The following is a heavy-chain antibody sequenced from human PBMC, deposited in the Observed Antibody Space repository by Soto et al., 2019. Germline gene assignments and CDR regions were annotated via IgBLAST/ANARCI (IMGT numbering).Heavy chain of an antibody. J-gene: IGHJ4*02. D-gene: IGHD5-12*01. CDR3: ARTRVATINSYFDY. CDR1: GGSISSGGYY. V-gene: IGHV4-31*03. CDR2: IYYSGST. Sequence: QVQLQESGPGLVKPSQTLSLTCTVSGGSISSGGYYWIWIRQHPGKGLEWIGYIYYSGSTYYNPSLKSRVTISVDTSKNQFSLKLSSVTAADTAGYYCARTRVATINSYFDYWGQGNLVTVSS.